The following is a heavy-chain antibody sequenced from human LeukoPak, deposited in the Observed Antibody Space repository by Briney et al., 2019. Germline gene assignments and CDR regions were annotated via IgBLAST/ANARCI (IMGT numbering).Heavy chain of an antibody. CDR2: IYHSGSS. CDR3: ARGVGSGAYYRETPFDY. CDR1: RASISRGGYY. Sequence: PPETLSLTCSVSRASISRGGYYWSSIRHHPGNGLEWIGCIYHSGSSYYNPSLKTRIIISADTSKNQFSLKLSSVSAADTAVYYCARGVGSGAYYRETPFDYWGQGTLVTVSS. D-gene: IGHD3-10*01. J-gene: IGHJ4*02. V-gene: IGHV4-31*03.